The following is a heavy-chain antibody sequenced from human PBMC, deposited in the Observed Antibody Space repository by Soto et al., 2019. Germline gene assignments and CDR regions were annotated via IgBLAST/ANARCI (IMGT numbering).Heavy chain of an antibody. Sequence: EVQLVESGGGLVQPGGSLRLSCAASGFTFSSYSMNWVRQAPGKGLEWVSYISSSSSSIYYADSVKGRFTISRDNAKNPLSLQMNSLRDEDTAVYYCARDLYSSNWYDAFDIWGQGTMVTVSS. D-gene: IGHD6-13*01. CDR1: GFTFSSYS. V-gene: IGHV3-48*02. J-gene: IGHJ3*02. CDR3: ARDLYSSNWYDAFDI. CDR2: ISSSSSSI.